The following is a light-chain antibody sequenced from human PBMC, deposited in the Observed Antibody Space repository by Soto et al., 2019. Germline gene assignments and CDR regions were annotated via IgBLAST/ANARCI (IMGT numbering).Light chain of an antibody. J-gene: IGLJ1*01. CDR3: AAWDDSLSGLYV. V-gene: IGLV1-47*01. Sequence: QSVLTQPPSASGAPGQRVTISCSGSSSNIGGNSVSWYQQLPGTAPKLLIYRNDQRPSGVPDRFSGSKSGTSASLAISGLRSEDEADYYCAAWDDSLSGLYVFGTGTKVTV. CDR1: SSNIGGNS. CDR2: RND.